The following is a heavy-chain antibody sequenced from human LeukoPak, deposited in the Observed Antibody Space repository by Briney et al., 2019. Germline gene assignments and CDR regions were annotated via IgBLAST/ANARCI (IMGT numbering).Heavy chain of an antibody. V-gene: IGHV3-30*02. CDR3: ARTIVVVPAAKAGGDY. CDR2: IRYDGSNK. D-gene: IGHD2-2*01. Sequence: GGSLRLSCAASGFTFSSYGMHWVRQAPGKGLEGVAFIRYDGSNKYYADSVKGRFTISRDNSKNTLYLQMNSLRAEDTAVYYCARTIVVVPAAKAGGDYWGQGTLVTVSS. J-gene: IGHJ4*02. CDR1: GFTFSSYG.